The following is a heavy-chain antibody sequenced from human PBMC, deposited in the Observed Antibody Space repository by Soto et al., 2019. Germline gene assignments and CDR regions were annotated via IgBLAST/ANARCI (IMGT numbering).Heavy chain of an antibody. Sequence: SETLSLTCTVSGGSISSSSYYWGWIRQPPGKGLEWIGSIYYSGSTYYNPSLKSRGTISVDTSKNQFSLKLSSVTAADTAVYYCARVETKYCSGGSCYYNWFDPWGQGTLVTVSS. D-gene: IGHD2-15*01. J-gene: IGHJ5*02. CDR3: ARVETKYCSGGSCYYNWFDP. V-gene: IGHV4-39*01. CDR1: GGSISSSSYY. CDR2: IYYSGST.